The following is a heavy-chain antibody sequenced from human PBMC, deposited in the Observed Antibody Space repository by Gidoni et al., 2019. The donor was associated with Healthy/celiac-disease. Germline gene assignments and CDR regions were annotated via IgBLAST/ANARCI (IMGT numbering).Heavy chain of an antibody. Sequence: QVQLQQWGAGLLKPSETLSLTCAVYGGSFSGYYWSWIRQPPGKGLEWIGEINHSGSTNYNPSLKSRVTISVDTSKNQFSLKLSSVTAADTAVYYCARGVKIVVTARGWPYSRKHFDYWGQGTLVTVSS. D-gene: IGHD2-21*02. CDR2: INHSGST. V-gene: IGHV4-34*01. CDR1: GGSFSGYY. CDR3: ARGVKIVVTARGWPYSRKHFDY. J-gene: IGHJ4*02.